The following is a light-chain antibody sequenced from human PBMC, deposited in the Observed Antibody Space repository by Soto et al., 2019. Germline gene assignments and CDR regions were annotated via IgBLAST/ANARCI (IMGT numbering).Light chain of an antibody. V-gene: IGKV1-5*03. J-gene: IGKJ5*01. Sequence: EIPMTQSPSAMSASVGDRVSIACRASQGISSYLAWYQQKPGKAPKLLIYKASSLESGVPSRFSGSGSGTEFTLTISSLQPDDFATYYCQQYNTYSTFGQGTLLEI. CDR3: QQYNTYST. CDR2: KAS. CDR1: QGISSY.